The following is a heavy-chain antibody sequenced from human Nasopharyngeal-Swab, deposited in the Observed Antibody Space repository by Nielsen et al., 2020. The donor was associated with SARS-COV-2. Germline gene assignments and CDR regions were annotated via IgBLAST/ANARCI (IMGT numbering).Heavy chain of an antibody. CDR2: IKQDGSEK. J-gene: IGHJ5*02. D-gene: IGHD3-22*01. CDR1: GFTFSSYW. Sequence: GESLKISCAASGFTFSSYWMSWVRQAPGKGLEWVANIKQDGSEKYYVDSVKCRFTISRDNAKNSLYLQMNSLRAEDTAVYYCARVTGLGGYYYDSSGYPNWFDPWGQGTLVTVSS. CDR3: ARVTGLGGYYYDSSGYPNWFDP. V-gene: IGHV3-7*01.